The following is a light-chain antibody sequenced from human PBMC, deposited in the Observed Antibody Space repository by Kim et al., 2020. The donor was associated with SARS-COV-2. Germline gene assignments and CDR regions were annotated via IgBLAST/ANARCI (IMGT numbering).Light chain of an antibody. CDR1: QSVSSSY. V-gene: IGKV3-20*01. CDR2: GAS. J-gene: IGKJ3*01. Sequence: SPGERASRSCRASQSVSSSYLAWYQQKPGQAPRRLIYGASSRATGIPDRFSGSGSGTDFTLTISRLEPEDFAVYYCQQYGSSPGTFGPGTKVDIK. CDR3: QQYGSSPGT.